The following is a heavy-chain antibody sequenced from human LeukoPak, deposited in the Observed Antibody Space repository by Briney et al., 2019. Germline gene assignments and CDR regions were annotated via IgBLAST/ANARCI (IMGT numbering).Heavy chain of an antibody. CDR3: ARGRSSYLYIAATTKYFDY. J-gene: IGHJ4*02. D-gene: IGHD5-12*01. V-gene: IGHV4-34*01. CDR1: GVSFSGYQ. CDR2: INQSGST. Sequence: SETLSLACAVYGVSFSGYQWSWIRRPPGMGLEWIGEINQSGSTNYNPSLKSRVTMSVDTSKTQFSLKLNSVTAADTAVYYCARGRSSYLYIAATTKYFDYWGQGTLVTVSS.